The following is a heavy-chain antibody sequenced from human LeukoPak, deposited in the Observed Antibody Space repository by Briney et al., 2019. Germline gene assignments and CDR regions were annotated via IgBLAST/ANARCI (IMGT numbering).Heavy chain of an antibody. CDR1: GFTFSSYA. J-gene: IGHJ4*02. CDR2: ISYDGSNK. V-gene: IGHV3-30-3*01. Sequence: PGGSLRLSCAASGFTFSSYAMHWVRQAPGKGLEWVAVISYDGSNKYYADSVKGRFTISRDNSKNTLYLQMNSLRAEDTAVYYCARPVPAAMDYFDYWGQGTLVTVSS. D-gene: IGHD2-2*01. CDR3: ARPVPAAMDYFDY.